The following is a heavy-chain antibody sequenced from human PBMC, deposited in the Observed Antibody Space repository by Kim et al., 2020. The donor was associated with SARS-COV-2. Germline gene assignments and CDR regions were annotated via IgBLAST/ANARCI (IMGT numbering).Heavy chain of an antibody. CDR1: GGSISSGDYY. J-gene: IGHJ6*03. CDR2: IYYSGST. D-gene: IGHD3-3*01. CDR3: ARVFVGDYDFWSGYYLPHYYYYYYMDV. V-gene: IGHV4-30-4*01. Sequence: SETLSLTCTVSGGSISSGDYYWSWIRQPPGKGLEWIGYIYYSGSTYYNPSLKSRVTISVDTSKNQFSLKLSSVTAADTAVYYCARVFVGDYDFWSGYYLPHYYYYYYMDVWGKGTTVTVSS.